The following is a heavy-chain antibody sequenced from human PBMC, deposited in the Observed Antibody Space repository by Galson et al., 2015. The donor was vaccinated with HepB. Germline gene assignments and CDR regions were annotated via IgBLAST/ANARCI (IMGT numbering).Heavy chain of an antibody. CDR1: GYTFTSYY. CDR2: FDPEDGET. V-gene: IGHV1-24*01. D-gene: IGHD1-7*01. CDR3: ATLGKLELPDYYYYGMDV. J-gene: IGHJ6*02. Sequence: SVKVSCKASGYTFTSYYMHWVRQAPGKGLEWMGGFDPEDGETVYAQKFQGRVTMTEDTSTDTAYMELSSLRSEDTAVYYCATLGKLELPDYYYYGMDVWSQGTTVTVSS.